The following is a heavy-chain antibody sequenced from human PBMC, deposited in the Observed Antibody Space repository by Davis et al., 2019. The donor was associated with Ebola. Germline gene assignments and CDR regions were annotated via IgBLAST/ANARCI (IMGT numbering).Heavy chain of an antibody. CDR2: IYYSGST. CDR3: ARVNWYCSSTSCLYYYYYGMDV. D-gene: IGHD2-2*01. V-gene: IGHV4-61*08. CDR1: GGSISSGGYY. Sequence: MPSETLSLTCTVSGGSISSGGYYWSWIRQPPGKGLEWIGYIYYSGSTNYNPSLKSRVTISVDTSKNQFSLKLSSVTAADTAVYYCARVNWYCSSTSCLYYYYYGMDVWGQGTTVTVSS. J-gene: IGHJ6*02.